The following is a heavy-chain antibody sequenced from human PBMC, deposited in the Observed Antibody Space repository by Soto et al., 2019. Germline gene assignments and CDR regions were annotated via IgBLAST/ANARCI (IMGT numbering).Heavy chain of an antibody. V-gene: IGHV4-31*03. Sequence: PSETLSLTCTVSGGSISSGGYYWSWIRQHPGKGLEWIGYIYYSGSTYYNPSLKSRVTISVDTSKNQFSLKLSSVTAADTAVYYCATSPTAMARGRFDYWGQGTLVTVSS. CDR2: IYYSGST. D-gene: IGHD5-18*01. CDR3: ATSPTAMARGRFDY. CDR1: GGSISSGGYY. J-gene: IGHJ4*02.